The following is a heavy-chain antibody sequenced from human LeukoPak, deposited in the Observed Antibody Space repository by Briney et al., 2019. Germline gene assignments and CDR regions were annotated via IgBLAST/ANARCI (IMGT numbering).Heavy chain of an antibody. Sequence: GGSLRLSCAASGFTFSSSGISWVRQAPGKGLEWVSGISDSGGSTYYADSVKGRFTISRDNSKNTLYLQMNSLRAEDTAVYYCAKGGAVSSKSITLIRGTRKYYYYMDVWGKGATVTISS. J-gene: IGHJ6*03. V-gene: IGHV3-23*01. CDR1: GFTFSSSG. D-gene: IGHD3-10*01. CDR2: ISDSGGST. CDR3: AKGGAVSSKSITLIRGTRKYYYYMDV.